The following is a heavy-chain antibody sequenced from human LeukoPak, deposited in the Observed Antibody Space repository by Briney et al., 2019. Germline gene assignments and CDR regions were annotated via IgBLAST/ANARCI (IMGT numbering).Heavy chain of an antibody. CDR1: GFTFSSYS. J-gene: IGHJ4*02. CDR2: ISSSSSTI. D-gene: IGHD2-2*01. Sequence: GGSLRLSCAASGFTFSSYSMNWVRQAPGKGLEWVSYISSSSSTIYYADSVKGRFTISRDNAKNSLYLQMNSLRAEDTAVFYCARGYCSRTSCEDFDYWGQGTLVTVSS. V-gene: IGHV3-48*04. CDR3: ARGYCSRTSCEDFDY.